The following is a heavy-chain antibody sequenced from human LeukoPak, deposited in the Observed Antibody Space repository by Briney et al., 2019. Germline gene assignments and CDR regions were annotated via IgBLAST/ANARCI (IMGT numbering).Heavy chain of an antibody. CDR2: ISFDGRDK. CDR3: STTSYSSSSMSDY. J-gene: IGHJ4*02. Sequence: QPGGSLRLSCAASGFTFSVYGMHWVRQAPGKGLEWVAVISFDGRDKYYADSVKGRFTISRDNSNNTLYLQMNSLRAEDTAVYYCSTTSYSSSSMSDYWGQGTLVTVSS. V-gene: IGHV3-30*03. D-gene: IGHD6-6*01. CDR1: GFTFSVYG.